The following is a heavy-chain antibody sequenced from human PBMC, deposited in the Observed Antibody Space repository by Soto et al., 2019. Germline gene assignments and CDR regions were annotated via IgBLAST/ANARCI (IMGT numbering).Heavy chain of an antibody. CDR2: IYTDDTP. Sequence: EVQLVESGGGLIQPGGSLRLSCAVSGFAVGANYISWVRQAPGQGLEWVSIIYTDDTPYYADSVKGRFTFSRDKSKNTLYLQMDSLRVDDTAVYYCVRVSSPLPDNWFDPWGQGTLVTVSS. J-gene: IGHJ5*02. D-gene: IGHD6-6*01. V-gene: IGHV3-53*01. CDR1: GFAVGANY. CDR3: VRVSSPLPDNWFDP.